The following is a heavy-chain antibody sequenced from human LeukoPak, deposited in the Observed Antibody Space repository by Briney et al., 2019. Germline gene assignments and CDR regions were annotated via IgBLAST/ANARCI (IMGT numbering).Heavy chain of an antibody. J-gene: IGHJ4*02. D-gene: IGHD3-9*01. CDR1: GFSLSTSGMR. CDR3: ARMSTYYDILTGYWVGYYFDY. V-gene: IGHV2-70*04. Sequence: SGPTLVNPTQTLTLTCTFSGFSLSTSGMRVSWIRHPPVKALEWLARIDWDDDKFYSTSLKTRLTISKDTSKNQVVLTMTNMGPVDTATYYCARMSTYYDILTGYWVGYYFDYWGQGTLVTVSS. CDR2: IDWDDDK.